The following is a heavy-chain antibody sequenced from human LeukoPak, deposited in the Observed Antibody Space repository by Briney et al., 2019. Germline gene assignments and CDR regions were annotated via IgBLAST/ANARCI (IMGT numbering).Heavy chain of an antibody. J-gene: IGHJ6*03. CDR3: ARDLGMRGYYYMDV. CDR1: GGTFSSYA. CDR2: IIPMFGTA. V-gene: IGHV1-69*05. Sequence: ASVKVSCKASGGTFSSYAISWVRQAPGQGLEWMGGIIPMFGTAHYAQKFQGRVTITTDESTSTAYMELSSLRSEDTAAYYCARDLGMRGYYYMDVWGKGTTVTVSS.